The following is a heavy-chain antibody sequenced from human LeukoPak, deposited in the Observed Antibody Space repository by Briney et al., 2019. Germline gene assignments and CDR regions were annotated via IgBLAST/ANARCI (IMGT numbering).Heavy chain of an antibody. Sequence: GGSLRLSCAASGFTFSSYSMNWVRQAPGKGLEWVSSISSSSSYIYYADSVKGRFTISRDNVKNSLYLQMNSLRAEDTAVYYCARGLPIAVAGTPPYMDVWGKGTTVTVFS. CDR2: ISSSSSYI. CDR3: ARGLPIAVAGTPPYMDV. CDR1: GFTFSSYS. V-gene: IGHV3-21*01. J-gene: IGHJ6*03. D-gene: IGHD6-19*01.